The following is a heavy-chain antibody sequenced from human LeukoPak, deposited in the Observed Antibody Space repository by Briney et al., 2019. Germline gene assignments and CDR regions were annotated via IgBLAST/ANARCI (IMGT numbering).Heavy chain of an antibody. D-gene: IGHD6-13*01. CDR1: GGSFSGYY. CDR3: AREEIAAVGLPRAFDAFDI. CDR2: INHSGST. V-gene: IGHV4-34*01. Sequence: SETLSLTCAVYGGSFSGYYWSWIRQPPGKGLEWIGEINHSGSTYYNPSLKSRVTISVDTSKNQFSLNLNSVTAADTAVYYCAREEIAAVGLPRAFDAFDIWGQGTMVTVSS. J-gene: IGHJ3*02.